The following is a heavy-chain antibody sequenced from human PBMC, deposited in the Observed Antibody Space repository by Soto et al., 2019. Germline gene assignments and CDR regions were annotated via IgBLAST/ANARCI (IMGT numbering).Heavy chain of an antibody. J-gene: IGHJ4*02. CDR2: VYYRGRS. CDR1: GGSVSNSNYY. Sequence: SETLSLTCTVSGGSVSNSNYYWGWIRQSPGKGLEWIGSVYYRGRSYSKSSVKSRVSISVDTSKNQFSLNLNSVTASDTAVYFCVSQRTSVLTQAYFDYWGPGALVTVSS. V-gene: IGHV4-39*01. D-gene: IGHD2-8*01. CDR3: VSQRTSVLTQAYFDY.